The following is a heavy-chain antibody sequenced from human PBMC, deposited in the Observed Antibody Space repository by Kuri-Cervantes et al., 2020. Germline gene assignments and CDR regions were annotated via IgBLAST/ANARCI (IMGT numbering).Heavy chain of an antibody. V-gene: IGHV3-33*08. CDR1: GFTFSSYA. D-gene: IGHD4-17*01. CDR2: IWYDGSNK. J-gene: IGHJ3*02. Sequence: GGSLRLSCAASGFTFSSYAMHWVRQAPGKGLEWVAVIWYDGSNKYYADSVKGRFTISRDNSKNTLYLQMNSLRAEDTAVYYCARVGSLYGDSAFDIWGQGTMVTVSS. CDR3: ARVGSLYGDSAFDI.